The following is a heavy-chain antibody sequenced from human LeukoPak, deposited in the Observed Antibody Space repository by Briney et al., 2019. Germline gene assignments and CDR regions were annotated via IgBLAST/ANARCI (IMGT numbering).Heavy chain of an antibody. Sequence: PSETLSLTCAVHGGSFSGYYWSWIRQPPGKGLEWIGEINHSGSTNYNPSLKSRVTISVDTSKNQFSLKLSSVTAADTAVYYCARLGPHYDYVWGSYRYTVWFDPWGQGTLVTVSS. CDR2: INHSGST. CDR3: ARLGPHYDYVWGSYRYTVWFDP. D-gene: IGHD3-16*02. V-gene: IGHV4-34*01. J-gene: IGHJ5*02. CDR1: GGSFSGYY.